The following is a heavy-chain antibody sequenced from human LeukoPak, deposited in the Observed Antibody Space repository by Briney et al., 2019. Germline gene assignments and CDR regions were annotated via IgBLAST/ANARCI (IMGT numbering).Heavy chain of an antibody. CDR3: ARRGISWFDY. D-gene: IGHD6-13*01. CDR2: IYGGGST. Sequence: GGSLRLSCAASGFTFSTNHMSWVRQAPGKGLEWVSIIYGGGSTYYSDSVKGRFTIFRDNSKNTLYLQMNSLRAEDAAVYYCARRGISWFDYWGQGTLVTVSS. V-gene: IGHV3-66*01. J-gene: IGHJ4*02. CDR1: GFTFSTNH.